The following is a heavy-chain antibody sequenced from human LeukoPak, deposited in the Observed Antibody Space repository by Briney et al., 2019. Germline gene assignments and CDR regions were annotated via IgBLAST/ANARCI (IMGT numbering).Heavy chain of an antibody. V-gene: IGHV4-39*01. CDR2: IYYSGST. CDR3: ATPGLYDSSGYWRG. J-gene: IGHJ4*02. D-gene: IGHD3-22*01. Sequence: SETLSLTCTVSGGSISSSSYYWGWIRRPPGKGLEWIGSIYYSGSTYYNPSLKSRVTISVDTSKNQFSLKLSSVTAADTAVYYCATPGLYDSSGYWRGWGQGTLVTVSS. CDR1: GGSISSSSYY.